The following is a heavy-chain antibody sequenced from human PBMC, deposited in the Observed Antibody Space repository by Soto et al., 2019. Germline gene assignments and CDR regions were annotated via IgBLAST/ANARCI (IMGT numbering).Heavy chain of an antibody. V-gene: IGHV1-69*13. D-gene: IGHD6-19*01. Sequence: SVKVSCKASGGTFSSYAISWVRQAPGQGLEWMGGIIPIFGTANYAQKFQGRVTITADESTSTAYMELSSLRSEDTAVYYCARWIAVAGKRNRFDPWGQGTLVTVSS. J-gene: IGHJ5*02. CDR1: GGTFSSYA. CDR3: ARWIAVAGKRNRFDP. CDR2: IIPIFGTA.